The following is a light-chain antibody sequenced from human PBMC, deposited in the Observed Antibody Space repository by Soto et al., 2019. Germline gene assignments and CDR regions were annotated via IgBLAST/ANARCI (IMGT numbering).Light chain of an antibody. CDR1: QTVPSNS. V-gene: IGKV3-20*01. CDR3: QQFSSYPLT. Sequence: EILLTQSPGTLSLSPGERATLSCRASQTVPSNSLAWYQQKPGQAPWLLISGASSRATGIPERFSGSGSGTDFTLTITGLEPEDFAVYYCQQFSSYPLTFGGGTKVEIK. J-gene: IGKJ4*01. CDR2: GAS.